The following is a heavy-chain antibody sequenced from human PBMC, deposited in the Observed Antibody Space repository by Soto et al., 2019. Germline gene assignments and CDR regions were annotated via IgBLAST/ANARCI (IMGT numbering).Heavy chain of an antibody. Sequence: PSETLSLTCTVSGGSISSYYWSWIRQPPGKGLEWIGYIYYSGSTNYNPSLKSRVTISVDTSKNQFSLKLSSVTAAATAVYYCAGGYDLAYFDYWGQGTLVTVSS. CDR1: GGSISSYY. D-gene: IGHD5-12*01. CDR2: IYYSGST. V-gene: IGHV4-59*01. CDR3: AGGYDLAYFDY. J-gene: IGHJ4*02.